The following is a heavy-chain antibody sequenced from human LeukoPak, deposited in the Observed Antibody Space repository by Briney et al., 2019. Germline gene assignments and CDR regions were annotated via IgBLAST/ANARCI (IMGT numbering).Heavy chain of an antibody. CDR2: IGTAGEI. D-gene: IGHD6-13*01. CDR1: GFTFSSYD. Sequence: GGSLRLSCAASGFTFSSYDIHWVRQATGKGLEWVSGIGTAGEIYCPGSVKGRFTISRENAKNSLYLQMNSLRAGDTAVYYCARAAYSSTWYSRYFDLWGRGTLVTVSS. J-gene: IGHJ2*01. CDR3: ARAAYSSTWYSRYFDL. V-gene: IGHV3-13*01.